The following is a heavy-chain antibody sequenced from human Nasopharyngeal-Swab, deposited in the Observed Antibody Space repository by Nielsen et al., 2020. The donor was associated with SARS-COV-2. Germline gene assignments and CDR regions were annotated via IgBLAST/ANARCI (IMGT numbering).Heavy chain of an antibody. CDR1: GFTFDDYA. CDR3: AKDPGDDYYYGMDV. V-gene: IGHV3-9*01. Sequence: SLKISCAASGFTFDDYATHWVRQAPGKGLEWVSGISWNSGSIGYADSVKGRFTISRDNAKNSLYLQMNSLRAEDTALYYCAKDPGDDYYYGMDVWGQGTTVTVSS. CDR2: ISWNSGSI. J-gene: IGHJ6*02. D-gene: IGHD3-10*01.